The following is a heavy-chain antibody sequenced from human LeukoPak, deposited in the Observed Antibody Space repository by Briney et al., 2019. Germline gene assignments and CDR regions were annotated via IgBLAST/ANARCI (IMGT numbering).Heavy chain of an antibody. CDR3: ARDGRPAATGAYYGMAV. CDR2: IYYSGST. J-gene: IGHJ6*02. CDR1: GGSISSGAYY. Sequence: SETLSLTCTVSGGSISSGAYYWTWIRQHPGKGLEWIGYIYYSGSTYYNPSLKSRVTISVDTSKNQFSLKLTSVTAADTAVYYCARDGRPAATGAYYGMAVWGQGTTVTVSS. D-gene: IGHD2-2*01. V-gene: IGHV4-31*03.